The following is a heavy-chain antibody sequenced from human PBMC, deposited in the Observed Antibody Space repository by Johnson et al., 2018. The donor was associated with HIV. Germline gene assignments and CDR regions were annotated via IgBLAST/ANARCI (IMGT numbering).Heavy chain of an antibody. V-gene: IGHV3-30*02. J-gene: IGHJ3*02. D-gene: IGHD2-2*01. CDR2: IRYDGSNK. Sequence: QVQLVESGGGVVQPGGSLRLSCAASGFTFSSYGMHWVRQAPGKGLEWVAFIRYDGSNKYYADSVKGRFTISRDNSKNTLYLQMNSLRIEDTAIYYCARAAIVVLPAGAFDIWGRGTMVTVSS. CDR1: GFTFSSYG. CDR3: ARAAIVVLPAGAFDI.